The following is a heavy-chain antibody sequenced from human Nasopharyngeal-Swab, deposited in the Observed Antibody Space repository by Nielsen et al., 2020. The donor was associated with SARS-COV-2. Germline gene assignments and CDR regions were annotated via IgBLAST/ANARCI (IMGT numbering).Heavy chain of an antibody. CDR1: GLSVSSNY. J-gene: IGHJ4*02. CDR2: IYPGGST. D-gene: IGHD5-24*01. Sequence: GESLKISCAASGLSVSSNYMSWVRQAPGKGLEWVSIIYPGGSTYYADSVKGRFTISRDSSRNTLYLQMNSLTAEDTAVYYCARVLDGYNGFDYWGQGTLVIVSS. V-gene: IGHV3-53*01. CDR3: ARVLDGYNGFDY.